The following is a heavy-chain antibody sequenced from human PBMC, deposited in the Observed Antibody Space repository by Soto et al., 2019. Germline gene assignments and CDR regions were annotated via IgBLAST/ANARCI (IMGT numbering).Heavy chain of an antibody. Sequence: QVQLVESGGGVVQPGRSLRLSCAASGFTFSSYGMHWVRQAPGKGLEWVAVIWYDGSNKYYADSVKGRFIISRDNSKNTLYLQMNSLRAEDTAVYYCARDLRWLQYYFDYWGQGTLVTVSS. V-gene: IGHV3-33*01. CDR1: GFTFSSYG. J-gene: IGHJ4*02. CDR2: IWYDGSNK. D-gene: IGHD5-12*01. CDR3: ARDLRWLQYYFDY.